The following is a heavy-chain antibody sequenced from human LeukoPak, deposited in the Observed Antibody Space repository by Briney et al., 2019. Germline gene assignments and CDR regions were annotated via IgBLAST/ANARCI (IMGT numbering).Heavy chain of an antibody. CDR1: GFTFSSYW. D-gene: IGHD2-15*01. V-gene: IGHV3-74*01. Sequence: GGSLRLSCAASGFTFSSYWMHWVRQAPGKGLVWVSRINSDGSSTSYANSVKGRFTISRDNAKNTLYLQMNSLRAEDTAVYYCASPYRVESGGSCYPFDIWGQGTMVTVSS. CDR2: INSDGSST. J-gene: IGHJ3*02. CDR3: ASPYRVESGGSCYPFDI.